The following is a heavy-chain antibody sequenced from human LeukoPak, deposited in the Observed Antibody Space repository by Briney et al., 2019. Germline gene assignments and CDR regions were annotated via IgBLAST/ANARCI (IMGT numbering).Heavy chain of an antibody. Sequence: GASVKVSCKASGYTFTGYYMHWVRQAPGQGLEWMGWINPNSGGTNYAQKFQGRVTMTRDTSISTAYMELSRLRSDDTAVCYCARLGDDYVWGSGGHWGQGTLVTVSS. J-gene: IGHJ4*02. D-gene: IGHD3-16*01. CDR2: INPNSGGT. CDR3: ARLGDDYVWGSGGH. CDR1: GYTFTGYY. V-gene: IGHV1-2*02.